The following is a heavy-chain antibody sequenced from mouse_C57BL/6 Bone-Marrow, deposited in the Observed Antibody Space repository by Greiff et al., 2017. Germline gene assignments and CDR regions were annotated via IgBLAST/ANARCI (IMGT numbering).Heavy chain of an antibody. CDR2: ISSGGSTI. J-gene: IGHJ3*01. Sequence: DVKLQESGGGLVKPGGSLKLSCAASGFTFSDYGMHWVRQAPEKGLEWVAYISSGGSTIYYADTVKGRFTISRDNAKNTLFLQMTSLRSEDTAMYYFARGDGGEWFAYWGQGTLVTVSA. V-gene: IGHV5-17*01. CDR1: GFTFSDYG. CDR3: ARGDGGEWFAY. D-gene: IGHD3-3*01.